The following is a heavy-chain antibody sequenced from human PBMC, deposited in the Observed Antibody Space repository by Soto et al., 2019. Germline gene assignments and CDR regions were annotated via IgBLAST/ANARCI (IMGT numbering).Heavy chain of an antibody. CDR1: GFTFSSYA. V-gene: IGHV3-23*01. CDR3: VTEWAGGPDH. J-gene: IGHJ4*02. CDR2: ISGSGAGT. Sequence: GGSLRLSCAASGFTFSSYAMSWVRQAPGKGLEWVSAISGSGAGTYYADSVKGRFTISRDNSKNMLYLQMNSLKTEDTAVYYCVTEWAGGPDHWGQGTLVTVSS.